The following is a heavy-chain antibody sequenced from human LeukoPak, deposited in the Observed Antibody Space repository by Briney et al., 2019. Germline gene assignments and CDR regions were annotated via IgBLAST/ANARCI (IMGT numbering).Heavy chain of an antibody. CDR2: INHSGST. J-gene: IGHJ6*03. CDR3: ARGRHGYYYYMDV. Sequence: PSETLSLTCAVYGGSFSGYYWSWIRQPPGKGLEWIGEINHSGSTNYNPSLKSRVTISVDTSKNQFSLKLSSVTAADTAVYYCARGRHGYYYYMDVWGKETTVTVSS. V-gene: IGHV4-34*01. CDR1: GGSFSGYY.